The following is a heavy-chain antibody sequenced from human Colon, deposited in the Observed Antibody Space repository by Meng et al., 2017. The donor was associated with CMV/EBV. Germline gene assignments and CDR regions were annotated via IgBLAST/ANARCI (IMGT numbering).Heavy chain of an antibody. CDR1: GFPFTSYS. CDR3: ARLNGGNSGDWFDP. D-gene: IGHD4-23*01. V-gene: IGHV1-18*04. J-gene: IGHJ5*02. Sequence: SVKVSCKASGFPFTSYSFTWVRQAPGQGLEWLGWISAYNGNTNYAQIVQGRVTMTTDPSTTTAYMELRNLRSDDTAVYYCARLNGGNSGDWFDPWGQGTLVTVSS. CDR2: ISAYNGNT.